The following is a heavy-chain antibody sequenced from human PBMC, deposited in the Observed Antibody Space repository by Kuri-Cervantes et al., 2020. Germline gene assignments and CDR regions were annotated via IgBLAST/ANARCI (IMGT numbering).Heavy chain of an antibody. CDR2: INHSGST. V-gene: IGHV4-59*12. J-gene: IGHJ6*02. D-gene: IGHD4-17*01. CDR1: GGSISSYY. Sequence: SETLSLTCTVSGGSISSYYWSWIRQPPGKGLEWIGEINHSGSTNYNPSLKSRVTISVDTSKNQFSLKLSSVTAADTAVYYCARDSDGDYGKYYYYYGMDVWGQGTTVTVSS. CDR3: ARDSDGDYGKYYYYYGMDV.